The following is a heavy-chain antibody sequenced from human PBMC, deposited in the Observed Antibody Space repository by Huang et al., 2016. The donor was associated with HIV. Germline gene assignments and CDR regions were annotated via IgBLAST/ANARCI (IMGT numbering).Heavy chain of an antibody. V-gene: IGHV3-23*01. Sequence: EVQLLESGGGLVQPGGSLRLSCLASGFSLRSYAMSWVRQGPGKWLEWVSAMRGSEGSTHYADSVKGRFTISRDYSEKSLYLHMNSLRVEDTAVYYCANAVRIAGNTLFDYWGQGTLVAVSS. CDR2: MRGSEGST. CDR1: GFSLRSYA. J-gene: IGHJ4*02. D-gene: IGHD6-13*01. CDR3: ANAVRIAGNTLFDY.